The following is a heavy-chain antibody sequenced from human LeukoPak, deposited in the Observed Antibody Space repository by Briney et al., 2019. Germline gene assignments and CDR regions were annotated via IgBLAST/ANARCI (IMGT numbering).Heavy chain of an antibody. J-gene: IGHJ4*02. D-gene: IGHD4-11*01. CDR2: IYYSGST. CDR1: GGSFSGYY. Sequence: SETLSLTCAVYGGSFSGYYWSWIRQPPGKGLEWIGYIYYSGSTYYNPSLKSRVTISVDTSKNQFSLKLSSVTAADTAVYYCARSTTDNYFDYWGQGTLVTVSS. CDR3: ARSTTDNYFDY. V-gene: IGHV4-34*01.